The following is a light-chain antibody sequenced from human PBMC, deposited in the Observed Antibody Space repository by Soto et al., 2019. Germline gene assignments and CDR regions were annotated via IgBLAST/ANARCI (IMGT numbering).Light chain of an antibody. J-gene: IGKJ1*01. Sequence: DIQMTQAPSSLPASVGDRVTITFRASQSIANYLNWYQQRPGKAPNLLISAASTLQSGVPSRFSGSGSGTDFTLTITSLQSEDFATYYCQQSYNTPRTFGQGTKVDIK. CDR1: QSIANY. V-gene: IGKV1-39*01. CDR2: AAS. CDR3: QQSYNTPRT.